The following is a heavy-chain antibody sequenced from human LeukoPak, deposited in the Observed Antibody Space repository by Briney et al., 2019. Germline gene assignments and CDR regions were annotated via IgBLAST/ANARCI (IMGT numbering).Heavy chain of an antibody. Sequence: PGGSLRLSCAASGFTVSSNYMSWVRQAPGKGLEWVSVIYSGGSTYYADSVKGRFTISRDNSKNTPYLQMNSLRAEDTAVYYCARPYGDYGTYYYYYGMDVWGQGTTVTVSS. CDR3: ARPYGDYGTYYYYYGMDV. CDR1: GFTVSSNY. J-gene: IGHJ6*02. CDR2: IYSGGST. D-gene: IGHD4-17*01. V-gene: IGHV3-66*02.